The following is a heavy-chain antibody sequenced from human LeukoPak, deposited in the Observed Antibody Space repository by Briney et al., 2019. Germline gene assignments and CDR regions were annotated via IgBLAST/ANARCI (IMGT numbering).Heavy chain of an antibody. CDR1: GGSVSNYY. CDR3: ARGRYYYDSSGYPFDY. J-gene: IGHJ4*02. Sequence: SETLSLTCTVSGGSVSNYYWSWIRQPPGKGLEWIGYIYYSGSTNYNPSLKSRVTISVDTSKNQFSLKLSSVTAADTAVYYCARGRYYYDSSGYPFDYWGQGTLVTVSS. V-gene: IGHV4-59*02. D-gene: IGHD3-22*01. CDR2: IYYSGST.